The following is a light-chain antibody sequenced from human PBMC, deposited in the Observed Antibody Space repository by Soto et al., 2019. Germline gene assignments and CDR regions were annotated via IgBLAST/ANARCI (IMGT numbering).Light chain of an antibody. CDR2: DAS. Sequence: EIVLTQSPATPSLSPGERATLSCRASQSVSSYLAWYQQKPGQAPRLLIYDASNRATGIPARFSGSGSGTDFTLTISSLEPEDFAVYYCQQFSSYPLTFGGGTKVDIK. V-gene: IGKV3-11*01. J-gene: IGKJ4*01. CDR3: QQFSSYPLT. CDR1: QSVSSY.